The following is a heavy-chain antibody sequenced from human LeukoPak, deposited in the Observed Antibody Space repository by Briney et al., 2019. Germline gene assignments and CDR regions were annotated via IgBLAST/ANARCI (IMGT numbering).Heavy chain of an antibody. V-gene: IGHV1-69*05. CDR2: IIPIFGTA. D-gene: IGHD5-12*01. Sequence: SVKVSSKASAGTFSSYAISWVRQAPGQGLEWMGGIIPIFGTANYTQKFQGRVTITTDESTSTAYMELSSLRSEDTAVYYCARGPVDIVATISYYYYYMDVWGKGTTVTVSS. J-gene: IGHJ6*03. CDR1: AGTFSSYA. CDR3: ARGPVDIVATISYYYYYMDV.